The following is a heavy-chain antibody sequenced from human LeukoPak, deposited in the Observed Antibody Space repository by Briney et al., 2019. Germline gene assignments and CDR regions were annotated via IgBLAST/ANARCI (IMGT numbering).Heavy chain of an antibody. V-gene: IGHV1-46*01. J-gene: IGHJ4*02. D-gene: IGHD1-26*01. CDR1: GYTFSFTSYY. CDR3: ARAQQVGATLYYFDY. Sequence: AASLKVSCKASGYTFSFTSYYMHWVRQAPGQGLEWMGIINPSGNTTSSAPKFQGRVTMTWDTSTSTVYMGLRSLRSEDTAIYYCARAQQVGATLYYFDYWGQGTLVTVSS. CDR2: INPSGNTT.